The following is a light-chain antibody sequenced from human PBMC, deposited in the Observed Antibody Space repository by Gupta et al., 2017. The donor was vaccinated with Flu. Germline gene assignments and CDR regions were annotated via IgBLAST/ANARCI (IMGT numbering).Light chain of an antibody. J-gene: IGKJ4*01. V-gene: IGKV3-15*01. CDR3: QQYTNWPPST. CDR1: QSVDTN. Sequence: IVMTQSPATLSASPGETVTLSCRASQSVDTNIAWYQQKAGQGPRLLISGASTRAAGVPPRISGSGSGTDFTLTIGGRQSEDFAIYYCQQYTNWPPSTFGGGTKVDIK. CDR2: GAS.